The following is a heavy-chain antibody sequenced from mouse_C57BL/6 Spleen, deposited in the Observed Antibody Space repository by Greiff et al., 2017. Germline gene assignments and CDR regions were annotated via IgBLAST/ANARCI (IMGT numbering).Heavy chain of an antibody. J-gene: IGHJ4*01. V-gene: IGHV1-52*01. CDR1: GYTFTSYW. Sequence: QVQLKQPGAELVRPGSSVKLSCKASGYTFTSYWMHWVKQRPIQGLEWIGNIDPSDSETHYNQQFKDKATLTVDKSSSTAYMQLSGLTSEDSAVYYCAADGYYIWGQGTSVTVSS. CDR3: AADGYYI. CDR2: IDPSDSET. D-gene: IGHD2-3*01.